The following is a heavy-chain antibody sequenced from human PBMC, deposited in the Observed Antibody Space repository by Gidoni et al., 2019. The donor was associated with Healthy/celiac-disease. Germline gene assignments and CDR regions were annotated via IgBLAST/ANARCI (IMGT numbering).Heavy chain of an antibody. V-gene: IGHV3-23*04. CDR3: ANRGTYYYDSSGYYRGGYFDY. J-gene: IGHJ4*02. Sequence: EVQLVESGGGLVQPGGSLRLSCAASGFTFSSYAMSWVRQAPGKGLEWVSAISGSGGSTYYADSVKGRFTISRDNSKNTLYLQMNSLRAEDTAVYYCANRGTYYYDSSGYYRGGYFDYWGQGTLVTVSS. CDR1: GFTFSSYA. CDR2: ISGSGGST. D-gene: IGHD3-22*01.